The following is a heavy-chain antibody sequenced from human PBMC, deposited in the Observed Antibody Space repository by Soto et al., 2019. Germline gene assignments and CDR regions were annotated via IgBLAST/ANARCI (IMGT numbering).Heavy chain of an antibody. J-gene: IGHJ6*02. CDR2: ISYDGSNK. Sequence: GGSLRLSCAASGFTFSSYGMHWVRQAPGKGLEWVAVISYDGSNKYYADSVKGRFTISRDNSKNTLYLQMNSLRAEDTAVYYCAKERRDSSASSVKGPHYYYGMDVWGQGTTVTVSS. V-gene: IGHV3-30*18. CDR3: AKERRDSSASSVKGPHYYYGMDV. D-gene: IGHD3-22*01. CDR1: GFTFSSYG.